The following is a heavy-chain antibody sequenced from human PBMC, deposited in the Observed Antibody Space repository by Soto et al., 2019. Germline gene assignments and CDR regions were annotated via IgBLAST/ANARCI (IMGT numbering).Heavy chain of an antibody. CDR3: ARVPDR. CDR1: CGSISSYY. J-gene: IGHJ5*02. CDR2: IYYSGST. D-gene: IGHD2-2*01. Sequence: SETLSVTCTVSCGSISSYYWSWIRQPPGKGLEWIGYIYYSGSTNYNPSLKSRVTISVDTSKNQFSLKLSSVTAADTAVYYCARVPDRWGQGTLVTVSS. V-gene: IGHV4-59*01.